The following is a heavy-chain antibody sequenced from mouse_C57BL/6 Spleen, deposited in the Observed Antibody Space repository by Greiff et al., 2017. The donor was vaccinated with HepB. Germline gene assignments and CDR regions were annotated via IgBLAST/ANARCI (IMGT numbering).Heavy chain of an antibody. CDR3: ARSYYGSSHYAMDY. Sequence: DVMLVESGGGLVKPGGSLKLSCAASGFTFSDYGMHWVRQAPEKGLEWVAYISSGSSTIYYADTVKGRFTISRDNAKNTLFLQMTSLRSEDTAMYYCARSYYGSSHYAMDYWGQGTSVTVSS. CDR1: GFTFSDYG. CDR2: ISSGSSTI. D-gene: IGHD1-1*01. V-gene: IGHV5-17*01. J-gene: IGHJ4*01.